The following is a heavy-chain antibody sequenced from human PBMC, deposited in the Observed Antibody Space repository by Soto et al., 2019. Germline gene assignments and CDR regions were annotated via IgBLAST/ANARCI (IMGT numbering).Heavy chain of an antibody. D-gene: IGHD1-26*01. J-gene: IGHJ4*02. CDR2: IRAYNGNT. CDR1: GYTFTSYG. CDR3: ARDAAVGLFDY. V-gene: IGHV1-18*01. Sequence: QVQLVQSGAEVKKPGASVKVSCKASGYTFTSYGISWVRQAPGQGLEWMGWIRAYNGNTKYAQKLQGRVTLTPDTSTSTAYLELSRLRSDDTAVYYCARDAAVGLFDYWGQGTRVTVSS.